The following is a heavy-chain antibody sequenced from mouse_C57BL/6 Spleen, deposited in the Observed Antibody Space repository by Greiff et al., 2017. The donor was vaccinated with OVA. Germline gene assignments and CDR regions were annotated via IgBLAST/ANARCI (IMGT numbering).Heavy chain of an antibody. CDR1: GYTFTDYE. CDR2: IDPETGGT. Sequence: QVQLQQSGAELVRPGASVTLSCKASGYTFTDYEMHWVKQTPVHGLEWIGAIDPETGGTAYNQKFKGKAILTADKSSSTAYMELRSLTSEDSAVYYCTRSKVYYAMDYWGQGTSVTVSS. V-gene: IGHV1-15*01. CDR3: TRSKVYYAMDY. J-gene: IGHJ4*01.